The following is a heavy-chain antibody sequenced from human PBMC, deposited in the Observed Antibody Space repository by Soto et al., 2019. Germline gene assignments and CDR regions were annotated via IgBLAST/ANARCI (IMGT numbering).Heavy chain of an antibody. V-gene: IGHV4-30-4*02. CDR1: GGSIISGGYY. CDR3: ARVVSSGYYDFDY. CDR2: MYNSGST. Sequence: ASDSMSLTCTVSGGSIISGGYYWSWIRQPPGKGLEWIGYMYNSGSTYYNPSLKSRVSISVDTSKNQFSLRLSSVTAADTAVYFCARVVSSGYYDFDYWGQGTLVTVSS. J-gene: IGHJ4*02. D-gene: IGHD3-22*01.